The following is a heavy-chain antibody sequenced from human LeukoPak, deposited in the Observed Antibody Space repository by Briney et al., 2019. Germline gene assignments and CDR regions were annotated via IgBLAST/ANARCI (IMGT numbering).Heavy chain of an antibody. CDR3: ARQTAVAGGIDAFDI. CDR2: IYPGDSDT. D-gene: IGHD6-19*01. J-gene: IGHJ3*02. V-gene: IGHV5-51*01. Sequence: GESLKISCKGSGYSFTSYWTGWVRQMPGKGLEWMGIIYPGDSDTRYSPSFQGQVTISADKSISTAYLQWSSLKASDTAMYYCARQTAVAGGIDAFDIWGQGTMVTVSS. CDR1: GYSFTSYW.